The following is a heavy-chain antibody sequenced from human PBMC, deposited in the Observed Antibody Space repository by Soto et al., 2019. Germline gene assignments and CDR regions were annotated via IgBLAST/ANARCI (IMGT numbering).Heavy chain of an antibody. CDR1: GFTFSSYS. Sequence: QPGGSLRLSCAASGFTFSSYSMNWVRQAPGKGLEWISYITNGGTTIYYADSVKGRFTISRDNARNSLYLHMNSLRDDDTAVYYCATPVVRFLEWTTDYWGQGTQVTVSS. CDR3: ATPVVRFLEWTTDY. D-gene: IGHD3-3*01. CDR2: ITNGGTTI. V-gene: IGHV3-48*02. J-gene: IGHJ4*02.